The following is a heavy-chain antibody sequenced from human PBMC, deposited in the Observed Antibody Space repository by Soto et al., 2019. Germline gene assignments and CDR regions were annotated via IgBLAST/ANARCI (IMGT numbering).Heavy chain of an antibody. D-gene: IGHD3-3*01. CDR2: IIHGGST. J-gene: IGHJ4*02. CDR3: ARGGYDGNSELGHFDY. Sequence: QVQLQQWGAGLLKPSETLSLTCVVYGGSFSGYYWSWIRQPPGKGLEWIGEIIHGGSTNYNPSLKSRVTISVDTSKNQFSLKLSSVTAADTAVYYCARGGYDGNSELGHFDYWGQGTLVTVSS. CDR1: GGSFSGYY. V-gene: IGHV4-34*01.